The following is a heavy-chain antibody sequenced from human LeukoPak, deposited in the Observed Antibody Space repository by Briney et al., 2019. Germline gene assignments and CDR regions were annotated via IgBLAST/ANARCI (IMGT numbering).Heavy chain of an antibody. J-gene: IGHJ4*02. D-gene: IGHD3-22*01. V-gene: IGHV3-23*01. CDR1: GFTFSSYA. Sequence: GGSLRLSCAASGFTFSSYAMSWVRQAPGKGLEWVSAISGSGGSTYYADSVKGRFTISRDNSKNTLYLQMNSLRAEDTAVYYCTTNPPFTMIVEGSNDYWGQGTLVTVSS. CDR3: TTNPPFTMIVEGSNDY. CDR2: ISGSGGST.